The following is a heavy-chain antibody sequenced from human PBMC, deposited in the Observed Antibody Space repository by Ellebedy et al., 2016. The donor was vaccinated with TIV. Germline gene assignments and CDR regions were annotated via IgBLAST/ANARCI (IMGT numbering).Heavy chain of an antibody. CDR1: GFTFSSYW. D-gene: IGHD5-12*01. J-gene: IGHJ4*02. Sequence: PGGSLRLSCAVSGFTFSSYWMQWVRQAPGKGLVWVSGINGDGTTTTYADSVKGRFTISRDNAKNTLYLQMNSLRVVDTAVYFCARRKREGDYDYFGFDHWGQGTLVTVSS. CDR3: ARRKREGDYDYFGFDH. V-gene: IGHV3-74*03. CDR2: INGDGTTT.